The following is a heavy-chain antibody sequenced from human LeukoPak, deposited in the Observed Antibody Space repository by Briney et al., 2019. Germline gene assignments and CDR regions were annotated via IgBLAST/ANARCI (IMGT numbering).Heavy chain of an antibody. J-gene: IGHJ3*02. CDR1: GFTFSTYS. CDR3: ARVRSSYYYESSGYYQYDAFDI. CDR2: IDSSSGTI. D-gene: IGHD3-22*01. V-gene: IGHV3-48*01. Sequence: GGSLRLSCAASGFTFSTYSMNWLRQAPGKGREWVSYIDSSSGTIYYADSVRGRFTISGDNAKNSLYLQMNSLRAEDTAVYYCARVRSSYYYESSGYYQYDAFDIWGQGTMVTVSS.